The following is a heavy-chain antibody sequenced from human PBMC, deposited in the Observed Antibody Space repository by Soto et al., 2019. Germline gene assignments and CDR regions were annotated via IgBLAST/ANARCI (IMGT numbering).Heavy chain of an antibody. V-gene: IGHV4-39*02. Sequence: WETLSLTCTVSGGSIATSSYFWAWIRRPPGKGLEWIGSIDYRGTIYNNPSLKSRVTISVDTSKNHFSLKLDSVTAADTALYYCSRRAPEGFDPWGQGTLVTV. J-gene: IGHJ5*02. CDR3: SRRAPEGFDP. CDR1: GGSIATSSYF. CDR2: IDYRGTI.